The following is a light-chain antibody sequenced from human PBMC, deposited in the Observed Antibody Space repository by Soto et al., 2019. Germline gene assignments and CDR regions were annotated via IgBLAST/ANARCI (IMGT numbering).Light chain of an antibody. CDR2: AAS. V-gene: IGKV1-27*01. J-gene: IGKJ4*01. CDR1: QAINNY. CDR3: QKYDSVLLI. Sequence: DIQMTQSPSSLSASVGDRVTITCRASQAINNYEAWYQQKPGQCPQLLIYAASTLQSGVPSRFSGSGSGTDFTLTISSLQPEDVATYYCQKYDSVLLIFGGGPKVEVK.